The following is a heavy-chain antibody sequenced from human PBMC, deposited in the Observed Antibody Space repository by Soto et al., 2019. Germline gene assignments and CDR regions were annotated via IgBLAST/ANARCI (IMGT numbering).Heavy chain of an antibody. Sequence: GESLKISCQGSGYSFAGYWITWVRQKPGKGLEWMGRIDPSDSQTYYSPSFRGHVTISVTKSITTVFLQWSSLRASDTAMYYCARQIYDSDTGPNFQYYFDSWGQGTPVTVSS. D-gene: IGHD3-22*01. V-gene: IGHV5-10-1*01. J-gene: IGHJ4*02. CDR2: IDPSDSQT. CDR3: ARQIYDSDTGPNFQYYFDS. CDR1: GYSFAGYW.